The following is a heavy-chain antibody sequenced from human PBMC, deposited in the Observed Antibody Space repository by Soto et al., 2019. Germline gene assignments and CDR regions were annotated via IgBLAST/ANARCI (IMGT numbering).Heavy chain of an antibody. CDR1: GYSFTTYA. V-gene: IGHV1-3*01. Sequence: ASVKVSCKASGYSFTTYAVHWVRQAPGQRLEWMGWINAANGDTKYSQEFQGRVTITRDTSASTAYMELSSLRSEDTAVYYCARAPIDYWGQGTLVTVSS. J-gene: IGHJ4*02. CDR2: INAANGDT. CDR3: ARAPIDY.